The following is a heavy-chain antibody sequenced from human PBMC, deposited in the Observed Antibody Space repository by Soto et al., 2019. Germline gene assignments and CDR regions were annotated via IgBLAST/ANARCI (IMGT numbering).Heavy chain of an antibody. CDR2: IIPILGIA. J-gene: IGHJ4*02. Sequence: QVQLVQSGAEVKKPGSSVKVSCKASGGTFSSYTISWVRQAPGQGLEWMGRIIPILGIANYAQKFQGRVTXTXXKSTSTAYMELSSLRSEDTAVYYCARKGGSYTFDYWGQGTLVTVSS. V-gene: IGHV1-69*02. D-gene: IGHD1-26*01. CDR3: ARKGGSYTFDY. CDR1: GGTFSSYT.